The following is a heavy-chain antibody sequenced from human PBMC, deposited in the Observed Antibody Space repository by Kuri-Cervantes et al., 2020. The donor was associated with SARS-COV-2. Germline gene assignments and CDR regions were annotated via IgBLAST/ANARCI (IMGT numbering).Heavy chain of an antibody. V-gene: IGHV4-39*01. CDR2: IYYSGST. J-gene: IGHJ3*02. D-gene: IGHD5-18*01. CDR1: GGSISSSSYY. CDR3: ARRTLDTAMVRGVRAPNDAFDI. Sequence: SETLSLTCTVSGGSISSSSYYWSWIRQPPGKGLEWIGSIYYSGSTYYNPSLKSRVTISVDTSKNQFSLKLSSVTAADTAVYYCARRTLDTAMVRGVRAPNDAFDIWGQGTMVTVSS.